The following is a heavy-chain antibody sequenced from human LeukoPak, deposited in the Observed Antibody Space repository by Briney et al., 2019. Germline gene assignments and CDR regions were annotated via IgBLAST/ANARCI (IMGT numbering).Heavy chain of an antibody. V-gene: IGHV4-39*01. J-gene: IGHJ5*02. CDR2: IYYSGST. CDR3: ARHCTMIVVVITEDPTDWFDP. Sequence: SETLSLTCTVSGGSISSSRYYWGWIRQPPGKGLEWIGSIYYSGSTYYNPSLKSRVTISVDTSKNQFSLKLSSVTAADTAVYYCARHCTMIVVVITEDPTDWFDPWGQGTLVTVSS. D-gene: IGHD3-22*01. CDR1: GGSISSSRYY.